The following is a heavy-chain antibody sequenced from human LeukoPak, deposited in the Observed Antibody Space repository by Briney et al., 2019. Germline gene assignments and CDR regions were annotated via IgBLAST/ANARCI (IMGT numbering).Heavy chain of an antibody. D-gene: IGHD3-3*01. V-gene: IGHV3-74*01. CDR2: INSDGSST. CDR3: ARSRNFWSGYYKGMDV. Sequence: GGSLRLSCAASGFTFSSYWMHWLRQAPGKGLVWVSRINSDGSSTSYADSMKGRFTISRDNAKNTLYLQRNSLRAEDTAVYYCARSRNFWSGYYKGMDVWGQGTTVTVSS. CDR1: GFTFSSYW. J-gene: IGHJ6*02.